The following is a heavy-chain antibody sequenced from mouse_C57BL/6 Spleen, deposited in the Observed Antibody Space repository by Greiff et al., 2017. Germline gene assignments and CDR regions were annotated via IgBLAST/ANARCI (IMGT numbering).Heavy chain of an antibody. CDR3: AGVIYDGYYDWYFDV. CDR2: INPSSGYT. CDR1: GYTFTSYW. D-gene: IGHD2-3*01. J-gene: IGHJ1*03. V-gene: IGHV1-7*01. Sequence: QVQLKESGAELAKPGASVKLSCKASGYTFTSYWMHWEKQRPGQGLEWIGYINPSSGYTKYNQKFKDKATLTADKSSSTAYMQLSSLTYEDSAVYYCAGVIYDGYYDWYFDVWGTGTTVTVSS.